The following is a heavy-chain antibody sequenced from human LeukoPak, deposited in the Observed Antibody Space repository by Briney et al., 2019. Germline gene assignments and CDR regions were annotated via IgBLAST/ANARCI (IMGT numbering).Heavy chain of an antibody. CDR1: GFTFSSYS. Sequence: TPGGSLRLSCSASGFTFSSYSMNWVRQAPGKGLEWVSSISSSSSYIYYADSVKGRFTISRDNAKNSLYLQMNSLRAEDTAVFYCARGGGEVDYWGQGTLVTVSS. J-gene: IGHJ4*02. D-gene: IGHD3-16*01. CDR3: ARGGGEVDY. CDR2: ISSSSSYI. V-gene: IGHV3-21*01.